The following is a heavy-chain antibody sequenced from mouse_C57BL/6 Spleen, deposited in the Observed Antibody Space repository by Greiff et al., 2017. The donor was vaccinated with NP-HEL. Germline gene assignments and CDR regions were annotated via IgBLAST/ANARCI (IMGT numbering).Heavy chain of an antibody. V-gene: IGHV1-19*01. CDR1: GYTFTDYY. Sequence: VQLQQSGPVLVKPGASVKMSCKASGYTFTDYYMNWVKQSHGKSLEWIGVINPYNGGTSYNQKFKGKATLTVDTSSSTAYMELTSLTSEDSAVYYCARMVTTRVDYGGQGTTLTVSS. CDR2: INPYNGGT. J-gene: IGHJ2*01. CDR3: ARMVTTRVDY. D-gene: IGHD2-2*01.